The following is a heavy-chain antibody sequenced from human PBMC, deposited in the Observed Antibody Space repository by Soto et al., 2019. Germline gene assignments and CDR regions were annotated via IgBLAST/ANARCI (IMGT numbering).Heavy chain of an antibody. CDR1: GGTFSSYA. J-gene: IGHJ6*02. V-gene: IGHV1-69*13. CDR3: ARRAGDKGYCSSTSCQKGYYYYGMDV. D-gene: IGHD2-2*01. Sequence: SVKVSCKASGGTFSSYAISWVRQAPGQGLEWMGGIIPIFGTANYAQKFQGRVTITADESTSTAYMELSSLRSEDTAVYYCARRAGDKGYCSSTSCQKGYYYYGMDVWGQGTTVTVSS. CDR2: IIPIFGTA.